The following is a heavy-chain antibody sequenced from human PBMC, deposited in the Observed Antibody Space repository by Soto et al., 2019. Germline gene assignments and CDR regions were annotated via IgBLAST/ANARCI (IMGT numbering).Heavy chain of an antibody. Sequence: GGSLRLSCAASGFTVSSNYMSWVRQAPGKGLEWVSVIYSGGSTYYADSVKGRFTISRDNSKNTLYLQMNSLRAEDTAVYYCARDGYSGYDWFPDYWGQGTLVTVSS. CDR3: ARDGYSGYDWFPDY. V-gene: IGHV3-66*01. CDR1: GFTVSSNY. CDR2: IYSGGST. D-gene: IGHD5-12*01. J-gene: IGHJ4*02.